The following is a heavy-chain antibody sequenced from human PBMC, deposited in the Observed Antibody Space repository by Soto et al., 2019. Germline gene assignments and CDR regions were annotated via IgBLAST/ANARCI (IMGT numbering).Heavy chain of an antibody. J-gene: IGHJ4*02. Sequence: SETLSLTCAVSGDSISSGYHWAWIRQPPGKGMEWISSIYHSGTTYYNPSLKSRFTISVDTSNNQFSLRLTSVTAADSAMYYCARTDTVGYYTXWGQGTLVAVSX. CDR1: GDSISSGYH. CDR3: ARTDTVGYYTX. CDR2: IYHSGTT. V-gene: IGHV4-38-2*01. D-gene: IGHD3-3*01.